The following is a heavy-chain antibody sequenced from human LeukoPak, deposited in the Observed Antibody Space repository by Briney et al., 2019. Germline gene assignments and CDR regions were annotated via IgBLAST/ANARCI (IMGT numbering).Heavy chain of an antibody. CDR3: ARDNDDKYYFDY. Sequence: PSETLSLTCAVYGGSFSGYYWSWIRQPPGKGLEWIGEINHSGSSNYNPSLKSRVTISVDTSKNQFSLKLSSVTAADTAVYYCARDNDDKYYFDYWGQGTLVTVSS. CDR1: GGSFSGYY. J-gene: IGHJ4*02. V-gene: IGHV4-34*01. D-gene: IGHD1-1*01. CDR2: INHSGSS.